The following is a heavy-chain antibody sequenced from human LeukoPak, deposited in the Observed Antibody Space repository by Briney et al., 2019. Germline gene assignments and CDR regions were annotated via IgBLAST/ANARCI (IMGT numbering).Heavy chain of an antibody. Sequence: GGSLRLSCAASGFTFSSYGMHWVRQAPGEGLEWVAVISYDGSNKYYADSVKGRFTISRDNSKNTLYLQMNSLRAEDTAVYYCAKDLRWLQSHDAFDIWGQGTMVTVSS. J-gene: IGHJ3*02. CDR2: ISYDGSNK. D-gene: IGHD5-24*01. CDR3: AKDLRWLQSHDAFDI. V-gene: IGHV3-30*18. CDR1: GFTFSSYG.